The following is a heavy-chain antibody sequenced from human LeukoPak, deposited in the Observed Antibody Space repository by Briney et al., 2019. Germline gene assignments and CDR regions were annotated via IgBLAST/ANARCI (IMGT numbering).Heavy chain of an antibody. V-gene: IGHV3-30*03. CDR1: GFTFNSYG. Sequence: GGSLRLSCAASGFTFNSYGMHWVRQAPGKGLEWVAVISYDGSNKYYADSVKGRFTISRDNSKNTLYLQMNSLRAEDTAVYYCARGLAAGDYYYYYYMDVWGKGTTVTISS. D-gene: IGHD6-13*01. CDR2: ISYDGSNK. CDR3: ARGLAAGDYYYYYYMDV. J-gene: IGHJ6*03.